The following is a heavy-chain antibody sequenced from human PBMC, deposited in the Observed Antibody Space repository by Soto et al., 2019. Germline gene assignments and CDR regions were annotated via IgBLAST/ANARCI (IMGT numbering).Heavy chain of an antibody. CDR1: GGTFSSYA. V-gene: IGHV1-69*13. J-gene: IGHJ6*02. D-gene: IGHD5-18*01. Sequence: SVKVSCKASGGTFSSYAISWVRQAPGQGLEWMGGIIPIFGTANYAQKFQGRVTITADESTSTAYMELSSLRSEDTAVFYCAHSGYSYGYGMDVWGQGTTVTVSS. CDR2: IIPIFGTA. CDR3: AHSGYSYGYGMDV.